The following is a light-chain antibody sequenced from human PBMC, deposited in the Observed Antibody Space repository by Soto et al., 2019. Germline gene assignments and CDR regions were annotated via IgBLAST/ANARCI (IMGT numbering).Light chain of an antibody. V-gene: IGKV3-20*01. Sequence: EIVLTQSPGTLSLSPGERATLSCRASQTVSNSYIAWYQQKPGQAPRLLIYGASSRATGIPHRFSGSGSGTDFPLTISRLEPEDLAVYHCQQYGSSPWTFGQGTKVEIK. J-gene: IGKJ1*01. CDR3: QQYGSSPWT. CDR2: GAS. CDR1: QTVSNSY.